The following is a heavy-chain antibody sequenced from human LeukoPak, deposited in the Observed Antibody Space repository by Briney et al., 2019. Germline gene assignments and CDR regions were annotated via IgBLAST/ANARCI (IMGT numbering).Heavy chain of an antibody. CDR1: GFTFSSYS. J-gene: IGHJ4*02. CDR3: ARDLGVISALAY. CDR2: ISTSGSSR. Sequence: GGSLRLSCAASGFTFSSYSMNWVRQAPGKGLEWVSAISTSGSSRYYADSLKGRFTISRDNAKNSLSLQMNNLRAEDTALYYCARDLGVISALAYWGQGILVTVSS. D-gene: IGHD2-21*01. V-gene: IGHV3-21*01.